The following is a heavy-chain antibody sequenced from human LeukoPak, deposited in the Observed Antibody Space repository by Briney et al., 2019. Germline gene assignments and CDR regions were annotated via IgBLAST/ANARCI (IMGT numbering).Heavy chain of an antibody. V-gene: IGHV1-69*13. Sequence: SVKVSCKASGGTFSSYAISWVRQAPGQGLEWMGGIIPIFGTANYAQKFQGRVTITADESTSTAYMELSSLRSEDTAVYYSARGDAKAVAGDYYYYYGMDVWGQGTTVTVSS. CDR2: IIPIFGTA. J-gene: IGHJ6*02. CDR1: GGTFSSYA. D-gene: IGHD6-19*01. CDR3: ARGDAKAVAGDYYYYYGMDV.